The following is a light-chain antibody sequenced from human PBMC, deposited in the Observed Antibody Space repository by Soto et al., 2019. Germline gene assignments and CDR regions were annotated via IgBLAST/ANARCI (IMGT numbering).Light chain of an antibody. J-gene: IGKJ2*03. V-gene: IGKV1-39*01. CDR3: QQSYDTFYS. Sequence: DIQLTQSPSSLSASVGDRVTIACLASQRISTSLNWYQQKPGKAPKLMIYAATTLQSGVPSRFSGSGSGAEFTLTISRLQPEDSATYYCQQSYDTFYSFGQGTRVEIK. CDR2: AAT. CDR1: QRISTS.